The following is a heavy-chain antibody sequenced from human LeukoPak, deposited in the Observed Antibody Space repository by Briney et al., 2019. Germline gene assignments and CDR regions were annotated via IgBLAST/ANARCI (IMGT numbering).Heavy chain of an antibody. J-gene: IGHJ4*02. CDR2: IIPILGIA. D-gene: IGHD5-18*01. Sequence: SVKVSCKASGYTFTGYYMHWVRQAPGQGLEWMGRIIPILGIANYAQKFQGRVTITADKSTSTAYMELSSLRSEDTAVYYCARGTAMALDYWGQGTLVTVPS. CDR1: GYTFTGYY. CDR3: ARGTAMALDY. V-gene: IGHV1-69*04.